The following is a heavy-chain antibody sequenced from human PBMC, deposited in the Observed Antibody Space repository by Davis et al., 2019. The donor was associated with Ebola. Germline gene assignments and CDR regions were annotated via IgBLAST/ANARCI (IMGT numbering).Heavy chain of an antibody. CDR3: ERRGVGYYYYGMDV. V-gene: IGHV1-69*13. CDR2: IIPIFGTA. D-gene: IGHD1-26*01. J-gene: IGHJ6*02. CDR1: GGTFSSYA. Sequence: SVKVSCKASGGTFSSYAISWVRQAPGQGLEWMGGIIPIFGTANYAQKFQGRVTITADESTSTAYMELSSLRSEDTAVYYCERRGVGYYYYGMDVWGQGTTVTVSS.